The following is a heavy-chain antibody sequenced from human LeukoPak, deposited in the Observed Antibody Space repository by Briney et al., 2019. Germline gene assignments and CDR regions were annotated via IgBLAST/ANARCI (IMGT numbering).Heavy chain of an antibody. D-gene: IGHD3-22*01. Sequence: GPLIISCAAAGFTISSYAMSWVRQAPGKGLQWGSASSCSGSNTYYAESVKGRFTISRNNSQNPLYLQMNSLRAEDTAVYYCAKTGDYFDSSGYYRHDAFDIWGRGTMVTVSS. J-gene: IGHJ3*02. CDR2: SSCSGSNT. CDR1: GFTISSYA. CDR3: AKTGDYFDSSGYYRHDAFDI. V-gene: IGHV3-23*01.